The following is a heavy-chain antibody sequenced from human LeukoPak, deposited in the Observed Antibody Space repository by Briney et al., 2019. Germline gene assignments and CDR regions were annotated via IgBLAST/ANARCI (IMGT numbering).Heavy chain of an antibody. Sequence: GGSLRLSCAASGFTFSSYGMHWVRQAPGKGLEWVAVISYDGSNKYYADSVKGRFTISRDNSKDTLYMQMSSLRPEDTAVYYCETEWGYCSGGPCPNLDYWGQGTLVTVSS. J-gene: IGHJ4*02. CDR1: GFTFSSYG. V-gene: IGHV3-30*03. CDR2: ISYDGSNK. D-gene: IGHD2-15*01. CDR3: ETEWGYCSGGPCPNLDY.